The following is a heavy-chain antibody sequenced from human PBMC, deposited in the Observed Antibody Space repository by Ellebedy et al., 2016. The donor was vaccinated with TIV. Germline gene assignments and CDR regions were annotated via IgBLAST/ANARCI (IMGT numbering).Heavy chain of an antibody. CDR3: ARGGPGGDNWFFGL. D-gene: IGHD3-10*01. V-gene: IGHV3-13*01. Sequence: GESLKISCAASGFSLTGSDLHWVRRPAGKGLAWVSASGAAGDTYYPDSVRGRFTISRESAKNSFYLQMNSLTAGDTAVYYCARGGPGGDNWFFGLWGRGTRVTVSS. J-gene: IGHJ2*01. CDR2: SGAAGDT. CDR1: GFSLTGSD.